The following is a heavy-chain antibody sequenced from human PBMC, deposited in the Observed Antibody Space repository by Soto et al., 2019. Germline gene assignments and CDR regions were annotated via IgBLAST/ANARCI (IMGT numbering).Heavy chain of an antibody. J-gene: IGHJ4*02. CDR2: IYYSGST. Sequence: QVQLQESGPGLVKPSETLSLTCTVSGGSISSYYWSWIRQPPGKGLEWIGYIYYSGSTTYNPSVKSRVTISVDASKNQFSLRLSSVTAADTAVYYCARDNPYDSSGYFYRGLFDYWGQGTLVTVSS. CDR3: ARDNPYDSSGYFYRGLFDY. V-gene: IGHV4-59*01. D-gene: IGHD3-22*01. CDR1: GGSISSYY.